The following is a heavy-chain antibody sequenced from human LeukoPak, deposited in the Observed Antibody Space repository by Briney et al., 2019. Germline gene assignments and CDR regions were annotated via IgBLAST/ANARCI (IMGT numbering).Heavy chain of an antibody. D-gene: IGHD3-3*01. Sequence: SETLSLTCTVSGGSISSYYWSWIRQPPGKGLEWIGYIYYSGSTNYNPSLKSRVTISVDTSKNQFSLKLSSVTVADTAVYYCARGGEWLLYHWFDPWGQGTLVTVSS. CDR3: ARGGEWLLYHWFDP. CDR1: GGSISSYY. J-gene: IGHJ5*02. V-gene: IGHV4-59*01. CDR2: IYYSGST.